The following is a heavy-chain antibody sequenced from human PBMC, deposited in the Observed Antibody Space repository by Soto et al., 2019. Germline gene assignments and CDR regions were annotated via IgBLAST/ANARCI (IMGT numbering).Heavy chain of an antibody. D-gene: IGHD5-12*01. Sequence: PSVKVSCKASGITFSTYAIHWVRQAPGQSLEWMGWINTGNGNTRYSQNFQGRVTLTRDTSASTAYMDLSSLRSEDTSIYYCARAISGYVTWGQGTLVTVSS. CDR3: ARAISGYVT. J-gene: IGHJ5*02. V-gene: IGHV1-3*04. CDR1: GITFSTYA. CDR2: INTGNGNT.